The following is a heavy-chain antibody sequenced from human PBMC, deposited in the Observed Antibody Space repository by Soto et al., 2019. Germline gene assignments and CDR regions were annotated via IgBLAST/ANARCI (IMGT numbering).Heavy chain of an antibody. CDR3: ARRGRIAAAAPPFYSY. Sequence: PSETLSLTCTVSGGSISSSSYYWGWIRQPPGKGLEWIGSIYYSGSTYYNPSLKSRVTISVDTSKNQFSLKLSSVTAADTAVYYCARRGRIAAAAPPFYSYWGQGTLVTLSS. CDR2: IYYSGST. CDR1: GGSISSSSYY. J-gene: IGHJ4*02. D-gene: IGHD6-13*01. V-gene: IGHV4-39*01.